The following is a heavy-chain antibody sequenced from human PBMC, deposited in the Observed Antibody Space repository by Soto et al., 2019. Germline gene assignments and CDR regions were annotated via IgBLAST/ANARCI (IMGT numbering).Heavy chain of an antibody. V-gene: IGHV1-69*14. Sequence: QVQLVQSGAEVKKPGSSVKVSCKTSGDIFSGYSISWVRQAPGQGLEWMGGIIPIFGTTNYAQRFHGRVTITAEKSTSTVYKELYSLKSEDTAVYYWPRDLGSGYDPGDYWGQGTLVTVSS. D-gene: IGHD5-12*01. CDR1: GDIFSGYS. J-gene: IGHJ4*02. CDR2: IIPIFGTT. CDR3: PRDLGSGYDPGDY.